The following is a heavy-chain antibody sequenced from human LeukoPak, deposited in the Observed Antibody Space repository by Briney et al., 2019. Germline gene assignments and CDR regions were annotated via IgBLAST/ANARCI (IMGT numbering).Heavy chain of an antibody. Sequence: ASVKVSCKASGYTFTSYGISWVRQVPGQGLEWMGWISAYNGNTDYAQKLQGRVTMTTDTSTSTAYMELRSLRSDDTAVYYCARQGSRGYSYAPLYYYYMDVWGKGTTVTVSS. D-gene: IGHD5-18*01. CDR3: ARQGSRGYSYAPLYYYYMDV. CDR1: GYTFTSYG. V-gene: IGHV1-18*01. J-gene: IGHJ6*03. CDR2: ISAYNGNT.